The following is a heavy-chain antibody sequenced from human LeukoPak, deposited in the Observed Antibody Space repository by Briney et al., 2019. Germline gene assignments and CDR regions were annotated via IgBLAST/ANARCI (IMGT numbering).Heavy chain of an antibody. CDR2: ISSSGSTI. D-gene: IGHD5/OR15-5a*01. J-gene: IGHJ6*02. Sequence: PGGSLRLSCAASGFTFSSYEMNWVRQAPGKGLEWVSYISSSGSTIYYADSVKGRFTISRDNAKNSLYLQMNSLRAEDTAVYYCARDSVYRSDYYYYGMDVWGQGTTVTVSS. CDR1: GFTFSSYE. CDR3: ARDSVYRSDYYYYGMDV. V-gene: IGHV3-48*03.